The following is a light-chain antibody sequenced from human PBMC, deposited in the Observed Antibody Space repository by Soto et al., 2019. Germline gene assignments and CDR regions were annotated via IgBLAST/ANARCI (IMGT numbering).Light chain of an antibody. V-gene: IGLV2-23*01. J-gene: IGLJ2*01. CDR1: SNNVGRYNL. CDR3: CSYAGENRGV. Sequence: QSALTQPASVSGSPGQSITISCTGTSNNVGRYNLVSWYQQHPGKAPKLMIYEASKRPSGVSNRFSGSKSGNTASLTISGLQAEDEADYYCCSYAGENRGVFGGGTKLTVL. CDR2: EAS.